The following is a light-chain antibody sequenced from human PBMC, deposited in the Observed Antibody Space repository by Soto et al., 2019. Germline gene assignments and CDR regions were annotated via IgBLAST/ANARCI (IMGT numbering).Light chain of an antibody. CDR3: GTWDDSLSTGV. V-gene: IGLV1-51*02. J-gene: IGLJ2*01. CDR2: ENN. CDR1: SSNIGNNY. Sequence: QSVLTQPPSVSAAPGQKVTISCSGSSSNIGNNYVSWYQQLPGTAPQLLIYENNKRPSGIPDRFSGSKSGTSATLGITGLQTGDEADYYCGTWDDSLSTGVFGGGTKVTVL.